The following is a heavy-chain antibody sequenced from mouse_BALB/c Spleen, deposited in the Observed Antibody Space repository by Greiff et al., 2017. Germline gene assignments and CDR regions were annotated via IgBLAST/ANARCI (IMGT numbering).Heavy chain of an antibody. J-gene: IGHJ3*01. CDR1: GFTFSDYY. CDR2: ISDGGSYT. Sequence: EVQLVESGGGLVKPGGSLKLSCAASGFTFSDYYMYWVRQTPEKRLEWVATISDGGSYTYYPDSVKGRFTISRDNARNILYLQMSSLRSEDTAMYYCARGESYYGSSTGFAYWGQGTLVTVSA. CDR3: ARGESYYGSSTGFAY. D-gene: IGHD1-1*01. V-gene: IGHV5-4*02.